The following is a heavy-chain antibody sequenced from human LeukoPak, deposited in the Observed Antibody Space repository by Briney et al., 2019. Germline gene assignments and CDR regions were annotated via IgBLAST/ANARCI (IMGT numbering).Heavy chain of an antibody. D-gene: IGHD3-10*01. CDR2: IYSGGST. Sequence: RGGSLRLSCAASGFTVSSNYMTWVRQAPGKGLEWVSVIYSGGSTCYADSVKGRFTISRDNSKNTLYLQMNSLKTEDTAVYYCARSKGSGSYYSYDYWGQGTLVTVSS. CDR3: ARSKGSGSYYSYDY. J-gene: IGHJ4*02. CDR1: GFTVSSNY. V-gene: IGHV3-53*01.